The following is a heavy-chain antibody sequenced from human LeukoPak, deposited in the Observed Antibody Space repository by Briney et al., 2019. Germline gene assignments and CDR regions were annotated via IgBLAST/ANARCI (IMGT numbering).Heavy chain of an antibody. D-gene: IGHD6-19*01. Sequence: SETLSLTCTVSGGTISSYYWDWIRQPPGKGLEWIGYVHYSGSTKYNPSLKSRVTISVDTSKNQFSLKLSSVIAADTAVYYCARWYSSGWAFDYWGQGTLVTVSS. CDR1: GGTISSYY. CDR2: VHYSGST. CDR3: ARWYSSGWAFDY. V-gene: IGHV4-59*08. J-gene: IGHJ4*02.